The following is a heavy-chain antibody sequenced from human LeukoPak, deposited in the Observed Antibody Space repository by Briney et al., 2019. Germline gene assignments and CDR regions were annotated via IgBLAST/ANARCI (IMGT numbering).Heavy chain of an antibody. V-gene: IGHV3-23*01. CDR3: AKVPFLVGATNFDY. Sequence: GGSLRLSXAASGFTFSSYAMSWIRRAPGKGLEWVSDINDSGGSTYYADSVKGRFTISRDNSKNPLYLQMNSLRAEDTALYYCAKVPFLVGATNFDYWGQGTLVTVSS. J-gene: IGHJ4*02. CDR1: GFTFSSYA. CDR2: INDSGGST. D-gene: IGHD1-26*01.